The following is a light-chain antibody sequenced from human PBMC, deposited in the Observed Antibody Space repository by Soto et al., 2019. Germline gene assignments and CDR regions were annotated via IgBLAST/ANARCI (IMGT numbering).Light chain of an antibody. CDR2: DVS. J-gene: IGLJ2*01. Sequence: QSVLTQPASVSGSPGQLITISCTGTSSDVGGYNYVSWYQQHPGKAPKLIIYDVSNRPSGVSNRFSGSKSGNTASLTISGLQAEDEADYHCSSYTSSSTLVVFGGGTKLTVL. CDR3: SSYTSSSTLVV. CDR1: SSDVGGYNY. V-gene: IGLV2-14*01.